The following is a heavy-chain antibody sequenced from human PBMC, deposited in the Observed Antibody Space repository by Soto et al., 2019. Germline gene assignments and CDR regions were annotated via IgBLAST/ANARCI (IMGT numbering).Heavy chain of an antibody. D-gene: IGHD3-16*01. Sequence: QVQLVESGGGVVQPGRSLRLSCAASGFTFSSYVMHWVRQAPGKGLEWVAVIWYDGSNKYYADSVKGRFTISRDNSKNTLYLQMNSLRAEDTAVYYGAREKYRLAEGLAPLYYFDYWGQGTLVTVSS. CDR3: AREKYRLAEGLAPLYYFDY. CDR2: IWYDGSNK. V-gene: IGHV3-33*01. J-gene: IGHJ4*02. CDR1: GFTFSSYV.